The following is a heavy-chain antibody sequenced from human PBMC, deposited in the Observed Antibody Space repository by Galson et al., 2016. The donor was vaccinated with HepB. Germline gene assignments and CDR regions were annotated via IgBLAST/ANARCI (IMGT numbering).Heavy chain of an antibody. CDR3: ARVSLITASVWTWSAVDY. Sequence: CAISGDSVFSNSAAWNWIRQSPSRGLEWLGRIYYRSNWHYDYAVSVKGRVTINPDTSKNQFSLQLNSVTPEDTAVYYCARVSLITASVWTWSAVDYWGLGTPVTVSS. J-gene: IGHJ4*02. D-gene: IGHD6-19*01. V-gene: IGHV6-1*01. CDR1: GDSVFSNSAA. CDR2: IYYRSNWHY.